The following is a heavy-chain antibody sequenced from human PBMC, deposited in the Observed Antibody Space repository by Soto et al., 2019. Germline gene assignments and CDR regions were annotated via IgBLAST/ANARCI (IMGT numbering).Heavy chain of an antibody. Sequence: QITLKESGPTLVKPTQTLTLTCTFSGFSLSTTGVGVAWIRQPPGKALEWLALIYGNDYKRYSPSLQSRLSITKDTSKHQVVLTVTNVDAVDTATYYCALLKLGSPEMTRADVYWGQGTLVTVSS. J-gene: IGHJ4*02. CDR3: ALLKLGSPEMTRADVY. CDR2: IYGNDYK. V-gene: IGHV2-5*01. CDR1: GFSLSTTGVG. D-gene: IGHD7-27*01.